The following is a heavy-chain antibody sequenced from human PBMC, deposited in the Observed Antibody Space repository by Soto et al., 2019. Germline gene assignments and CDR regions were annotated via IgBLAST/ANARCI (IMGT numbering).Heavy chain of an antibody. J-gene: IGHJ5*02. Sequence: ASVKVSCKVSGYTFTGYYMHWVRQAPGQGLEWMGWINPNSGGTNYAQKFQGWVTMTRDTSISTAYMELSRLRSDDTAVYYCGRVYYDLWSGYYTGSWFDAWGQGTLVTVSS. V-gene: IGHV1-2*04. CDR1: GYTFTGYY. CDR2: INPNSGGT. D-gene: IGHD3-3*01. CDR3: GRVYYDLWSGYYTGSWFDA.